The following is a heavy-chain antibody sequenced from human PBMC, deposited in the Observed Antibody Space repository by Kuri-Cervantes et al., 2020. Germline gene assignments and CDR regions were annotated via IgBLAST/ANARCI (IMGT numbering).Heavy chain of an antibody. D-gene: IGHD6-19*01. CDR1: GGSFSGYY. V-gene: IGHV4-34*01. Sequence: SQTLSLTCAVYGGSFSGYYWSWIRQPPGKGLEWIGEINHSGSTNYNPSLKSRVTISLDTSKNQFSLKLNSVTAADTAVYYCARSIVVTEGVGDWFGPWGQGTLVTVSS. CDR3: ARSIVVTEGVGDWFGP. J-gene: IGHJ5*02. CDR2: INHSGST.